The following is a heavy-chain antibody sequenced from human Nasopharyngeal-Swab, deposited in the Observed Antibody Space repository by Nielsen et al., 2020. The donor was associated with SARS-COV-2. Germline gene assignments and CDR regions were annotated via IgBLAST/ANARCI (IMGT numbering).Heavy chain of an antibody. D-gene: IGHD2-2*01. Sequence: GGSLRLSCTGSGYTFSNYAIRWVRQAPGKGLEWVSAIRGSGEGPYYADSVKGRFAISRDNSRSTLYLQMSSLRAEDTAVYYCARDMRGAFDYWGQGTLVTVSS. V-gene: IGHV3-23*01. CDR2: IRGSGEGP. CDR1: GYTFSNYA. CDR3: ARDMRGAFDY. J-gene: IGHJ4*02.